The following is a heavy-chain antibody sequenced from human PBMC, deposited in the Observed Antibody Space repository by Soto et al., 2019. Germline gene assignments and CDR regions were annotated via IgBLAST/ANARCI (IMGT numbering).Heavy chain of an antibody. Sequence: PGESLKISCKGSGYTFTLYCIVWVRQMPWKGLEWMGIIYPGDSDTRYSPSFQGQVTISADKSISTAYLQWSSLKASDTAMYYCARRAGGSSSGFYYGMDVWGQGTTVTVSS. J-gene: IGHJ6*02. CDR3: ARRAGGSSSGFYYGMDV. V-gene: IGHV5-51*01. CDR2: IYPGDSDT. CDR1: GYTFTLYC. D-gene: IGHD6-6*01.